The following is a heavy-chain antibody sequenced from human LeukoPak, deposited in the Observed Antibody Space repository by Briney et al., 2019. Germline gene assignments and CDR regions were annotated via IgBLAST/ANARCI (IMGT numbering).Heavy chain of an antibody. J-gene: IGHJ3*02. V-gene: IGHV3-21*01. Sequence: PGGSLRLSCAASGFTFSSYSMNWVRQAPGKGLEWVSSISSSSSYIYYADSVKGRFTISRDNAKNSLYLQMNSLRAEDTAVYYCATGRGITNGAFDIWGQGTMVTVSS. CDR1: GFTFSSYS. CDR3: ATGRGITNGAFDI. CDR2: ISSSSSYI. D-gene: IGHD2-8*01.